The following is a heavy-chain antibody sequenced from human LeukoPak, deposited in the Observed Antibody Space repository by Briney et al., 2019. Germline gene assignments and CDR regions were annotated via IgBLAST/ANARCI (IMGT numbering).Heavy chain of an antibody. D-gene: IGHD2-15*01. CDR1: GFTFSSYE. CDR2: FISSGTTI. V-gene: IGHV3-48*03. Sequence: GGSLRLSCAAAGFTFSSYEMNWVRQAPGKGREGVSYFISSGTTIYYADSVKGRFTISRDNAKNSLYLQMNSLRAEDTAVYYCARDPGCSGGSCSGGAFDIWGQGTMVTVSS. CDR3: ARDPGCSGGSCSGGAFDI. J-gene: IGHJ3*02.